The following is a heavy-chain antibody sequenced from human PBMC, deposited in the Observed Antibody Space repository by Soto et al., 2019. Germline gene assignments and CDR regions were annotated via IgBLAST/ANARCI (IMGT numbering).Heavy chain of an antibody. CDR1: GGSISSGGYS. CDR2: IYHSGRT. J-gene: IGHJ4*02. D-gene: IGHD2-15*01. CDR3: AAGGVLPRDY. Sequence: QLQLQESGSGLVKPSKTLSLTCAVSGGSISSGGYSWSWIRQPPGKGLEWIGYIYHSGRTYYNPSLKSRVIISVDTSKNQFSLKLSSVTAADTAVSYGAAGGVLPRDYWGQGTLVTVSS. V-gene: IGHV4-30-2*01.